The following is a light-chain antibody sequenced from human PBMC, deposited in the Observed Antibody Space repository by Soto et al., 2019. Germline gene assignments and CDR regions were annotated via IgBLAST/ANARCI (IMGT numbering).Light chain of an antibody. CDR3: XQYNNWPPA. CDR2: GAS. V-gene: IGKV3-15*01. CDR1: QSVSSN. Sequence: EIVMTQSPATLSVSPGERATLSCRASQSVSSNLAWYQQKPGQAPRLLIYGASTRATGIPARFSGSGSGTEFTLTISSLQSEDFAXYYCXQYNNWPPAFGQGTKVEIK. J-gene: IGKJ1*01.